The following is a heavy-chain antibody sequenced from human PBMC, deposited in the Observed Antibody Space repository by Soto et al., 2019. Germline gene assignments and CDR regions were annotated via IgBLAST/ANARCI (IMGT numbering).Heavy chain of an antibody. Sequence: GGSLRLSCXASGFTFSSYAMGWVRQAPGKGLEWVSLISSGGGITYYASSVTGRFTISRDNSKNTLYLQINSLRAEDTAVYFCATQDFRGTTGTTWGQGTLVTVSS. D-gene: IGHD1-1*01. CDR2: ISSGGGIT. J-gene: IGHJ4*02. CDR3: ATQDFRGTTGTT. CDR1: GFTFSSYA. V-gene: IGHV3-23*01.